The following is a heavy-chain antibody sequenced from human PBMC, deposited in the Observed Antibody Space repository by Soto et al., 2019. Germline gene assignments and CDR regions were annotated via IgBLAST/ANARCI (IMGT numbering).Heavy chain of an antibody. CDR3: ARGVAWLAYYFDY. J-gene: IGHJ4*02. Sequence: QVQLVESGGGVVQPGRSLRLSCAASGFTFSSYAMHWVRQAPGKGLEWVAVISYDGSNKYYADSVKGRFTISRDNSKDTLYRQMNSLRAEDTAVYYCARGVAWLAYYFDYWGQGPLVTVSS. V-gene: IGHV3-30-3*01. CDR1: GFTFSSYA. D-gene: IGHD6-19*01. CDR2: ISYDGSNK.